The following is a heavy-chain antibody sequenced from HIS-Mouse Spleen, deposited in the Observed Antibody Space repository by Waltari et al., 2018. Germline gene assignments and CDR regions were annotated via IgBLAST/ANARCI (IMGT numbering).Heavy chain of an antibody. V-gene: IGHV4-39*07. J-gene: IGHJ2*01. Sequence: QLQLQESGPGLVKPSETLSLTCTVSGGSISSSSYYWGWIRQPPGKGLEWIGSIYYSGSTYYNPSLKSRATISVYTSKNQFSLTLSSVTAADTAVYYCAREIPYSSSWYDWYFDLWGRGTLVTVSS. CDR1: GGSISSSSYY. D-gene: IGHD6-13*01. CDR3: AREIPYSSSWYDWYFDL. CDR2: IYYSGST.